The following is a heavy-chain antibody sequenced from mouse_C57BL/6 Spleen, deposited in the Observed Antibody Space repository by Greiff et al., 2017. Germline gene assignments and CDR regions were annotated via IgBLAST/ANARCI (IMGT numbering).Heavy chain of an antibody. D-gene: IGHD1-1*01. Sequence: EVKLQESGAELVRPGASVKLSCTASGFNIKDDYMHWVKQRPEQGLEWIGWIDPENGDTEYASKFQGKATITADTSSNTAYLQLSSLTSEDTAVYYCTPPYYYGSSWGQGTTLTVSS. CDR3: TPPYYYGSS. V-gene: IGHV14-4*01. J-gene: IGHJ2*01. CDR1: GFNIKDDY. CDR2: IDPENGDT.